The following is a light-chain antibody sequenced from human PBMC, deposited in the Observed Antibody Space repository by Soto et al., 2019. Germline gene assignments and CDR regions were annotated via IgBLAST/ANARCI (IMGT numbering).Light chain of an antibody. CDR2: GAS. V-gene: IGKV3-20*01. CDR1: QSVSSSF. J-gene: IGKJ1*01. Sequence: EIVLTQSPGTLSLSPGERATLSCRASQSVSSSFLAWYQQKPGQAPRLLIYGASSRATGIPDRFSGSGSGTDFTLTISRLEPKDFAVYYCQQYGSSPQTFGQGTEVEIK. CDR3: QQYGSSPQT.